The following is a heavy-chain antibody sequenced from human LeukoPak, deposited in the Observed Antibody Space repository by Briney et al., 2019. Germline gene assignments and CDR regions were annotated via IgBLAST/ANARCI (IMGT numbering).Heavy chain of an antibody. J-gene: IGHJ3*02. Sequence: PGGSLRLSCAASGFTFSDYYMSWIRQAPGKGLEWVSYISSSGTTIYYADSVKGRFTISRDNAKNSLYLQMNSLRAEDTAVYYCAREEYSSSSVAFDIWGQGTMITVSS. CDR2: ISSSGTTI. CDR3: AREEYSSSSVAFDI. D-gene: IGHD6-6*01. CDR1: GFTFSDYY. V-gene: IGHV3-11*04.